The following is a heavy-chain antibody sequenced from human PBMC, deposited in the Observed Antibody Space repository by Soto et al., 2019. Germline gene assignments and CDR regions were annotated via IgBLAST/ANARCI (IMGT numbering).Heavy chain of an antibody. Sequence: PSETLSLTCTVSGGSISSGGYYWSWIRQHPGKGLEWIGYIYYSGSTYYNPSLKSRVTISVDTSKNQFSLKLSSVTAADTAVYYCARVTSGYRPQYEYWGQGTLVTVSS. V-gene: IGHV4-31*03. CDR3: ARVTSGYRPQYEY. CDR2: IYYSGST. D-gene: IGHD3-3*01. J-gene: IGHJ4*02. CDR1: GGSISSGGYY.